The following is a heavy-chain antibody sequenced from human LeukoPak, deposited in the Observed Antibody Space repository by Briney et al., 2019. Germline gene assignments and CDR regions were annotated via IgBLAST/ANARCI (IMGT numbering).Heavy chain of an antibody. CDR3: ARVAPAAILYYYYYYMDV. Sequence: GGSLRLSCAASGFTFSDYYMSWIRQAPGKGLEWVSYISSSGSTIYYADSVKGRFTISRDNAKNSLYLQMNSLRAEDTAVYYCARVAPAAILYYYYYYMDVWGKGTTVTVSS. V-gene: IGHV3-11*01. D-gene: IGHD2-2*02. CDR1: GFTFSDYY. CDR2: ISSSGSTI. J-gene: IGHJ6*03.